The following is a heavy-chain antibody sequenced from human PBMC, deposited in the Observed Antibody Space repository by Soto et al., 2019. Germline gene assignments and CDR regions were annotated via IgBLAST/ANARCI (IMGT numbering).Heavy chain of an antibody. CDR1: GFTFSTYI. D-gene: IGHD6-6*01. J-gene: IGHJ5*02. CDR2: ISGNSNYI. Sequence: PGGSLRLSCAASGFTFSTYIMNWVRQAPGKGLEWVSSISGNSNYIYYADSVKGRFTISRDNAKNSLYLQMNSLRADDTGVYYCARDDRSSDTWFDPWGQGTLVTVSS. V-gene: IGHV3-21*01. CDR3: ARDDRSSDTWFDP.